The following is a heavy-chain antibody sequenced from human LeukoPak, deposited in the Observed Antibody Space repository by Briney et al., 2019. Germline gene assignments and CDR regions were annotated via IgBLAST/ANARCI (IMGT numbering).Heavy chain of an antibody. J-gene: IGHJ6*03. CDR3: ARDRVVDTAKIGSFYYFYMDV. Sequence: GGSLRLSCVASGFTFSDFSMNRVRQAPGKGLEWISYISGRGGTIYYADSVKGRFSISRDNAKRSPYLQVNSLRAEDTAVYFCARDRVVDTAKIGSFYYFYMDVWGKGTTVIVS. D-gene: IGHD5-18*01. CDR1: GFTFSDFS. V-gene: IGHV3-48*04. CDR2: ISGRGGTI.